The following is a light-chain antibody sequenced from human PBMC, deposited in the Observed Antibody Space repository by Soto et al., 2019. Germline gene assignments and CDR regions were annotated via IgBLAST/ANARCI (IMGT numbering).Light chain of an antibody. CDR3: SSYTISRIRV. V-gene: IGLV2-14*01. CDR1: SSDIGAYNY. J-gene: IGLJ3*02. Sequence: QSALTQPASVSGSPGQSITISCTGSSSDIGAYNYVSWYKQHPGKAPKLMIYDVTNRPSGVSYRFSGSKSGSTASLTISGLQAEDEADYYCSSYTISRIRVFGGGTKVTVL. CDR2: DVT.